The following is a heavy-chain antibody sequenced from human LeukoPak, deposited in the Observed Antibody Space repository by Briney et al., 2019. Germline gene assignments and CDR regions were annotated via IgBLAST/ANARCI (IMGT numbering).Heavy chain of an antibody. CDR2: IYYSGST. CDR1: GGSISSHY. CDR3: AIAYQLHNGGVHWFDP. Sequence: SETLSLTCTVSGGSISSHYWSWIRQPPGKGLEWIGYIYYSGSTNYNPSLKSRVTISVDTSKNQFSLKLSSVTAADTAVYYCAIAYQLHNGGVHWFDPWGQGTLVTVSS. V-gene: IGHV4-59*11. D-gene: IGHD2-2*01. J-gene: IGHJ5*02.